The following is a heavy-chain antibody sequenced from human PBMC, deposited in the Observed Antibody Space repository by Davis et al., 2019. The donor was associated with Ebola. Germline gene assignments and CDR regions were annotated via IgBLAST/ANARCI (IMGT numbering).Heavy chain of an antibody. CDR3: ARDGYNYSYFDY. D-gene: IGHD5-24*01. V-gene: IGHV4-30-4*07. J-gene: IGHJ4*02. CDR2: YYYTGST. Sequence: LRLSCAVSGGFISSGGYSWSWIRQPPGKGLEWIGYYYYTGSTYYNPSLKSRVTISIDTSKNQFSLKLSSVTAADTAVYYCARDGYNYSYFDYWGQGTLVTVSS. CDR1: GGFISSGGYS.